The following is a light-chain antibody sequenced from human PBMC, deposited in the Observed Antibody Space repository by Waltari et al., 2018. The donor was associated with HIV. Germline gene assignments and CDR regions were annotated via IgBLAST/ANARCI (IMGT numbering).Light chain of an antibody. J-gene: IGLJ2*01. CDR3: QSYDNSLGGVV. Sequence: QSVLTQPPSVSGAPGVRVTISRTGSRANIGAAYDVHWYQQLPGTAPRLLVEGDNNRPSGGPDRFSGSKSGTSASLAIAGVQAEDEADYYWQSYDNSLGGVVFGGGTKLTVL. V-gene: IGLV1-40*01. CDR1: RANIGAAYD. CDR2: GDN.